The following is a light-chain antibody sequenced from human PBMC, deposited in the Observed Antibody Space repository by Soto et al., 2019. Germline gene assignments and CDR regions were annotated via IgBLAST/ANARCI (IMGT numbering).Light chain of an antibody. V-gene: IGLV1-47*01. J-gene: IGLJ3*02. CDR1: RSNIGRNF. CDR2: RNN. CDR3: VAWDDTLDAQV. Sequence: QSVLTQSPSASGTPGQRVTISCSGSRSNIGRNFAYWYQHVPGTAPRLLIQRNNERPSGVPVRFSGSKSGTSVSLAISGLRSDDEATYYCVAWDDTLDAQVFGGGTQLTVL.